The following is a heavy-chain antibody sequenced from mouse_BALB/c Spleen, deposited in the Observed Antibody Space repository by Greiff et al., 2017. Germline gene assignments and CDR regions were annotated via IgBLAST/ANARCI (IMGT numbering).Heavy chain of an antibody. Sequence: QVQLQQSGPELVKPGASVKMSCKASGYTFTDYVISWVKQRTGQGLEWIGEIYPGSGSTYYNEKFKGKATLTADKSSNTAYMQLSSLTSEDAAVYYCARSDRGYDSTYWGQGTLVTVSA. CDR3: ARSDRGYDSTY. J-gene: IGHJ3*01. V-gene: IGHV1-81*01. D-gene: IGHD2-4*01. CDR1: GYTFTDYV. CDR2: IYPGSGST.